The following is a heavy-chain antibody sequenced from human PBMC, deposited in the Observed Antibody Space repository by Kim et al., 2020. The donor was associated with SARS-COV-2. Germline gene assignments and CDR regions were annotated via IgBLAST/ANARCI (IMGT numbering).Heavy chain of an antibody. CDR3: ARQYYDSSGPPGGDY. D-gene: IGHD3-22*01. Sequence: GESLKISCKGSGYSFTSYWISWVRQMPGKGLEWMGRIDPSDSYTNYSPSFQGHVTISADKSISTAYLQWSSLKASDTAMYYCARQYYDSSGPPGGDYWGQGTLVTVSS. CDR1: GYSFTSYW. J-gene: IGHJ4*02. V-gene: IGHV5-10-1*01. CDR2: IDPSDSYT.